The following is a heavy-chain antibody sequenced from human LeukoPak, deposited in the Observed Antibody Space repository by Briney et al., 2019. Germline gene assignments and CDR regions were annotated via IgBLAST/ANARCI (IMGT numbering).Heavy chain of an antibody. CDR1: GFTFSSYA. Sequence: AGGSLRLSCAASGFTFSSYAMSWVRQAPGKGLEWVSAISGSGGSTYYADSVKGRFTIPRDNSKNTLYLQMNSLRAEDTAVYYCAKGISGAVVTPGPFDYWGQGTLVTVSS. D-gene: IGHD4-23*01. CDR3: AKGISGAVVTPGPFDY. CDR2: ISGSGGST. V-gene: IGHV3-23*01. J-gene: IGHJ4*02.